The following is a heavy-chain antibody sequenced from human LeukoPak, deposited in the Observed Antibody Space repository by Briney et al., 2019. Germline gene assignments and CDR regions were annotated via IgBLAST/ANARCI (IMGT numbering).Heavy chain of an antibody. CDR2: IIPILGIA. Sequence: ASVKVSCKASGGTFSSYAISWVRQAPGQGLEWMGRIIPILGIANYAQKFQGRVTITADKSTSTAYMELSSLRSEDTAVHYCARDLTSLVSDPWGQGTLVTVSS. J-gene: IGHJ5*02. CDR1: GGTFSSYA. V-gene: IGHV1-69*04. CDR3: ARDLTSLVSDP. D-gene: IGHD2-2*01.